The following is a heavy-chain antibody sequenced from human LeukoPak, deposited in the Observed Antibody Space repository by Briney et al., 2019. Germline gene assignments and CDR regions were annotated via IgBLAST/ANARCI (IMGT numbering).Heavy chain of an antibody. CDR1: GGTFSSYA. Sequence: GASVKVSCKASGGTFSSYAISWVRQAPGQGLEWMGRIIPIFGTANYEQKFQGRVTITTDESTSTAYMELSSLRSEDTAVYYCARETPASITKIVVVIPYYFDYWGQGTLVTVSS. J-gene: IGHJ4*02. CDR3: ARETPASITKIVVVIPYYFDY. D-gene: IGHD3-22*01. CDR2: IIPIFGTA. V-gene: IGHV1-69*05.